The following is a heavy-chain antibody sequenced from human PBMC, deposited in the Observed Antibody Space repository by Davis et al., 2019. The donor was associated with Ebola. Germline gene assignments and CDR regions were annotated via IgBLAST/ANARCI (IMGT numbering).Heavy chain of an antibody. Sequence: GESLKISCAASGFTFSDYYMSWIRQAPGKGLEWVSYISSSGSTIYYADSVKGRFTISRDNAKNSLYLQMNSLRAEDTAVYYCARYQFLEHWDYWGQGTLVTVSS. D-gene: IGHD3-3*01. CDR1: GFTFSDYY. CDR2: ISSSGSTI. V-gene: IGHV3-11*01. J-gene: IGHJ4*02. CDR3: ARYQFLEHWDY.